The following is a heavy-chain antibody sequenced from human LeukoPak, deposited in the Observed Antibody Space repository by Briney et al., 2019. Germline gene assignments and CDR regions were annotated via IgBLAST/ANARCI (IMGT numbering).Heavy chain of an antibody. V-gene: IGHV4-61*02. Sequence: SETLSLTCTVSGGSISSGSYYWSWIRPPAGKGLEWIGRIYTSGSTYYNPSLKSRVTISVDTSKNQFSLKLSSVTAADTAVYYCVRDLGFWGQGTLVTVSS. D-gene: IGHD7-27*01. CDR3: VRDLGF. J-gene: IGHJ4*02. CDR2: IYTSGST. CDR1: GGSISSGSYY.